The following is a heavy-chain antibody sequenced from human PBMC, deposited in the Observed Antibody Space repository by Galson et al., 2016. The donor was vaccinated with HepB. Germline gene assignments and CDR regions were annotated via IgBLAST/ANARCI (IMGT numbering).Heavy chain of an antibody. Sequence: SETLSFTCTVSGGSVISDNYFWSWIRQPPGKGLEWIGFIQYSGNTNCNASLRSGVTISIDTSKNQFALKLSSVTAADTAIYYCARDQHGNYLAYWGLGALVAVSS. CDR1: GGSVISDNYF. CDR2: IQYSGNT. J-gene: IGHJ4*02. D-gene: IGHD1-26*01. V-gene: IGHV4-61*01. CDR3: ARDQHGNYLAY.